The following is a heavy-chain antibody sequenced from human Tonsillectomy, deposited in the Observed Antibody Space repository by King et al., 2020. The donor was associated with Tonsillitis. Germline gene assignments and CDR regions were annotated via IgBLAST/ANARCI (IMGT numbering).Heavy chain of an antibody. D-gene: IGHD2-8*01. CDR3: ATRGGYWTTTTGYGAGGDFDI. V-gene: IGHV3-30*02. J-gene: IGHJ3*02. CDR1: GFALSSYG. CDR2: IRYDGNDE. Sequence: VQLVESGGGVVQPGGSLRLSCAASGFALSSYGMHWVRQAPGKGLEWVAFIRYDGNDEYHAESVKGRFTISRDNSKNTLYLQMNSLRAEDTAVYYCATRGGYWTTTTGYGAGGDFDIWGQGTMVTVSS.